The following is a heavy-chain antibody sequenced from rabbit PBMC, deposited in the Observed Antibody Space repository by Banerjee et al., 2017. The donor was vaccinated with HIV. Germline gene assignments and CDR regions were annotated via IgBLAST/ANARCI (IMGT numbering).Heavy chain of an antibody. V-gene: IGHV1S45*01. CDR3: VRFDASSSGYFGL. D-gene: IGHD1-1*01. CDR2: IYTGNSGST. Sequence: QEQLEESGGDLVKPEGSLTLTCTASGFSFSSTYWICWVRQAPGKGLEWIACIYTGNSGSTYYASWAKGRFTISKTSSTTVTLQMTSLTAADTATYFCVRFDASSSGYFGLWGQGTLVTVS. CDR1: GFSFSSTYW. J-gene: IGHJ4*01.